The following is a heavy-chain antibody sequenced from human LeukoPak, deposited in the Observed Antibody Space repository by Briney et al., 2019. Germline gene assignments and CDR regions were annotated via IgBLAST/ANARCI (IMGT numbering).Heavy chain of an antibody. CDR1: GFTLSDYW. D-gene: IGHD6-13*01. Sequence: RPGGSLRLSCAGSGFTLSDYWMSWVRQAPGKGLEWVANIKQDGSEKYYVDSVKGRFTISRDNAKNSLYLQMNSLRVEDTAEYYCARVHKESSSWAHWGQGTLVTVSS. J-gene: IGHJ4*02. CDR2: IKQDGSEK. CDR3: ARVHKESSSWAH. V-gene: IGHV3-7*01.